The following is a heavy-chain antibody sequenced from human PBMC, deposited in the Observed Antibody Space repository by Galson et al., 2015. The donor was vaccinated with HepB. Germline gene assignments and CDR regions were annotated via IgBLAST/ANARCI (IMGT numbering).Heavy chain of an antibody. CDR2: IIPIFGTA. CDR3: ARSKRVVPAAIYWFDP. J-gene: IGHJ5*02. Sequence: SVKVSCKASGGTFRTYSISWVRQAPGQGLEWMGGIIPIFGTANYAQKFQGRVTITADESTSTAYMELSSLRSEDTAVYYCARSKRVVPAAIYWFDPWGQGTLVTVSS. D-gene: IGHD2-2*01. V-gene: IGHV1-69*13. CDR1: GGTFRTYS.